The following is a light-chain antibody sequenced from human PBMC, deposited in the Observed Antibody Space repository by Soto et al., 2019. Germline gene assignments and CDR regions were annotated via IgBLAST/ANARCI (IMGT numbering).Light chain of an antibody. V-gene: IGKV3-11*01. Sequence: EIVLTQSPATLSLSPGERATLSCRASQSVSSYLAWYQQKPGQAPRLLIYDASNRATGIPARFSGSGSGTDFTLTSSNLEPEEFAVYEFQHRSNRPLTFGGGTKVDIK. J-gene: IGKJ4*01. CDR1: QSVSSY. CDR3: QHRSNRPLT. CDR2: DAS.